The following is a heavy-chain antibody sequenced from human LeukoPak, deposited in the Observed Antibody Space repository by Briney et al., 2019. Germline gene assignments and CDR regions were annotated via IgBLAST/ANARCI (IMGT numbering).Heavy chain of an antibody. D-gene: IGHD2/OR15-2a*01. CDR2: ISDYNCNT. CDR1: GYTFTSYG. J-gene: IGHJ5*02. Sequence: ASVTVSCMACGYTFTSYGISWVRQAPCQGLDGMGWISDYNCNTNYAQKLQGRVTMTTDTSTSTAYMELRSMRSGDTAVYYCARTLPEIDPWGQGTLVTVSS. V-gene: IGHV1-18*01. CDR3: ARTLPEIDP.